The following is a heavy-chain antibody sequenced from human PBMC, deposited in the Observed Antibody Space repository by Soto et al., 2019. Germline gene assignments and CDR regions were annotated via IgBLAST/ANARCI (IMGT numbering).Heavy chain of an antibody. CDR2: ISGTGSI. Sequence: GGSLRLSCAASGFSFSYYSMHWVRQAPGKGLEWLSYISGTGSIYYADSVKGRFTISRDNAKQSLYLQMNSLRDEDTAVYYCARDRYGSVSLFDSWGQGTLVTVSS. D-gene: IGHD3-10*01. J-gene: IGHJ4*02. CDR3: ARDRYGSVSLFDS. V-gene: IGHV3-48*02. CDR1: GFSFSYYS.